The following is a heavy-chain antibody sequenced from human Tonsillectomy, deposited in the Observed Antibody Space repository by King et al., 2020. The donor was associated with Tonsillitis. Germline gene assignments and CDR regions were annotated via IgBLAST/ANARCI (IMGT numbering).Heavy chain of an antibody. J-gene: IGHJ6*04. V-gene: IGHV4-39*01. CDR1: GGSISSSSYY. CDR2: IYYSGST. D-gene: IGHD3-9*01. Sequence: QLVESGPGLVKPSETLSLTCTVSGGSISSSSYYWGWIRQPPGKGLEWIGSIYYSGSTYYNPSLKSRVIISVETSKNQFSLKLSSVTAADTAMYYCARITYYDILTTYFGDVWGKGTTVTVSS. CDR3: ARITYYDILTTYFGDV.